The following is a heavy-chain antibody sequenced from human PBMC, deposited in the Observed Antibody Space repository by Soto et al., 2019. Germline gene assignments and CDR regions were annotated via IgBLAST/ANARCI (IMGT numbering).Heavy chain of an antibody. J-gene: IGHJ2*01. CDR1: GFVYSNYA. V-gene: IGHV3-33*01. CDR3: VRGIPSQYTSDWLYWYFDL. D-gene: IGHD6-25*01. CDR2: IWNDGTKK. Sequence: VQLVESGGGVVQPGRSLRLSCAASGFVYSNYAMHWVRLSPGKGLEWVALIWNDGTKKYYMDPVKGRFIISRDNSLKTLHLQMDSLRAEDAAVYFCVRGIPSQYTSDWLYWYFDLWGRGTQVTVSA.